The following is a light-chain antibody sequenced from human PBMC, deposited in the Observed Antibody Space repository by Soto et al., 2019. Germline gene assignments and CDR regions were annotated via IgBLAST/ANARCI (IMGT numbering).Light chain of an antibody. CDR3: QSYDSSLSGHNYV. J-gene: IGLJ1*01. CDR1: SSNIGAGYD. Sequence: QSVLTQPPSVSGAPGQRVTISCTGSSSNIGAGYDVHWYQQLPGTAPKLLIYGNSNRPSGVPDRFSGSKSGTSASLAITGLQAEDEADYYCQSYDSSLSGHNYVFGTGALLTVL. V-gene: IGLV1-40*01. CDR2: GNS.